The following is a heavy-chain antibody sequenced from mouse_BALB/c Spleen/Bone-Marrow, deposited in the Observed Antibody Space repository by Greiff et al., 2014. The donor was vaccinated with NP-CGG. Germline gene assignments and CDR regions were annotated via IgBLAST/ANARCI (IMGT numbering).Heavy chain of an antibody. D-gene: IGHD2-10*02. V-gene: IGHV5-4*02. CDR2: ISDGGNYS. CDR3: AGSKMRYGAMDY. CDR1: GFTFSDYY. J-gene: IGHJ4*01. Sequence: EVKLMESGGGLVKPGGSLKLSCAASGFTFSDYYIYWLRQTPEQRLEWVATISDGGNYSYYPDSVKGRFTISRDNAKNNLYLQMSSLKSESTAMYYCAGSKMRYGAMDYWGQGTSVTVFS.